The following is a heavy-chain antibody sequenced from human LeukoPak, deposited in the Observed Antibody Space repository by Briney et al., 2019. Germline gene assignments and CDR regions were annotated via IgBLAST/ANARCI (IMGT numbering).Heavy chain of an antibody. CDR1: GFTLSHYW. J-gene: IGHJ3*02. Sequence: GGSLRLSCVASGFTLSHYWMTWYRQAPGKGLEWVANLNQDGSVQLYGDSVRGRFTISRDNAKNSVYIQMNSLRAEDTAVYYCARGTVTTWDAFDIWGQGTMVTVSS. V-gene: IGHV3-7*04. CDR3: ARGTVTTWDAFDI. D-gene: IGHD4-17*01. CDR2: LNQDGSVQ.